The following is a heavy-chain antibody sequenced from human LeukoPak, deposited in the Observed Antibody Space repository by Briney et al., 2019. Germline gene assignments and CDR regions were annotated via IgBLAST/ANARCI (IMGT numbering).Heavy chain of an antibody. V-gene: IGHV3-48*03. CDR2: ISSSGSTI. Sequence: GGSLRLXCAVSGFTFSNFWMNWVRQAPGKGLEWVSYISSSGSTIYYADSVKGRFTISRDNAKNSLYLQMNSLRAEDTAVYYCARDGRYCSSTSCYENWFDPWGQGTLVTVSS. J-gene: IGHJ5*02. CDR3: ARDGRYCSSTSCYENWFDP. CDR1: GFTFSNFW. D-gene: IGHD2-2*01.